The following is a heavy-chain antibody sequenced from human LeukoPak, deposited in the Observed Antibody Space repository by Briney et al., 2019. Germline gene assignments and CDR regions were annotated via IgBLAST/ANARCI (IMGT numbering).Heavy chain of an antibody. V-gene: IGHV3-23*01. CDR2: VTGSGGDS. Sequence: GGSLRLSCAASGFTFDSYTMVWVRQAPGSGLEWVSAVTGSGGDSYHADSVKGRFTVSRDNSKNALFLQINSLRVEDTALYYCARGVSGWPYYLDFWGQGTLVTVSS. CDR1: GFTFDSYT. CDR3: ARGVSGWPYYLDF. J-gene: IGHJ4*02. D-gene: IGHD6-25*01.